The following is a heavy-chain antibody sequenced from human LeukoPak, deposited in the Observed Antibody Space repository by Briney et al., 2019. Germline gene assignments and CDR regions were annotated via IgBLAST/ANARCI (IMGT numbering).Heavy chain of an antibody. J-gene: IGHJ4*02. Sequence: GRSLRLSCAASGFTFSSYGMHSVRQAPGKGLEWVAVISYDGSNKYYADSVKGRFTISRDNSKNTLYLQMNSLRAEDTAVYYCAKDPRGYSYGQFDYWGQGTLVTVSS. D-gene: IGHD5-18*01. CDR2: ISYDGSNK. V-gene: IGHV3-30*18. CDR3: AKDPRGYSYGQFDY. CDR1: GFTFSSYG.